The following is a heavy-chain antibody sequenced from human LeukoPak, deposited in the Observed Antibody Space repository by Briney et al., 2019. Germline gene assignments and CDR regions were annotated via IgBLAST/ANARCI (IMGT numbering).Heavy chain of an antibody. CDR2: ISYDGSNK. Sequence: PGGSLRLSCAASGFTFSSYGMHWVRQAPGKGLEWVAVISYDGSNKYYADSVKGRFTISRDNSKNTLYLQMNSLRAEDTAVYYCANYDSSGPLAFDIWGQGTKVTVSS. D-gene: IGHD3-22*01. CDR3: ANYDSSGPLAFDI. J-gene: IGHJ3*02. V-gene: IGHV3-30*18. CDR1: GFTFSSYG.